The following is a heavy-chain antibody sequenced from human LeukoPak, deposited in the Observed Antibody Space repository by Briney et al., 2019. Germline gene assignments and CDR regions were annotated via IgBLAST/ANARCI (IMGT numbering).Heavy chain of an antibody. V-gene: IGHV5-51*01. CDR2: IYPGDSDT. D-gene: IGHD6-6*01. CDR3: ARGYSSSSFGLDT. CDR1: GYSFTSFW. Sequence: GESLKISCKGSGYSFTSFWIAWVRQLPGKGLKSMGIIYPGDSDTRYNLSFQAQSPISAAKSISTAYLQWSSLKASDTALYYCARGYSSSSFGLDTWGQGTLVTVSS. J-gene: IGHJ5*02.